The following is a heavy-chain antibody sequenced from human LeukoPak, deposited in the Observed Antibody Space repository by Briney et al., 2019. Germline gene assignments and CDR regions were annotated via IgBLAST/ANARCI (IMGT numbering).Heavy chain of an antibody. V-gene: IGHV4-59*01. J-gene: IGHJ3*02. Sequence: PSETLSLTCTVSGGSIGTYYWSWIRQPPGKGLEWIGYIYYSGSTNYNPSLKSRVTILMDTSKSQFSLKLSSVTAADTAVYYCARDRSGLYDGFDIWGQGTMVTVSS. CDR2: IYYSGST. CDR1: GGSIGTYY. CDR3: ARDRSGLYDGFDI. D-gene: IGHD5-12*01.